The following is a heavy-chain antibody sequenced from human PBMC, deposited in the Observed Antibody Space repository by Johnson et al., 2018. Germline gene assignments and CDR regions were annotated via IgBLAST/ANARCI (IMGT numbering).Heavy chain of an antibody. CDR3: ASGAGREGFNPGF. J-gene: IGHJ4*02. Sequence: QVQLQESGPRLVEPSETLSLTCAVSDGSIRGSYWSWSRQPPGKGLEWIGYIHYTGDTNSNPSLNRPVTILLDTSKNQFSLKLTSLTAADTAVYYCASGAGREGFNPGFWGQGILVTVSS. V-gene: IGHV4-59*01. D-gene: IGHD5-24*01. CDR2: IHYTGDT. CDR1: DGSIRGSY.